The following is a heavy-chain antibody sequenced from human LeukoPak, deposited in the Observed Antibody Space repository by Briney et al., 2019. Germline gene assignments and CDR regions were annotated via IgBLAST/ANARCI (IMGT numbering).Heavy chain of an antibody. CDR1: GYTFTSYV. CDR3: ARGSSDYPRYFDY. CDR2: INTGNGNT. V-gene: IGHV1-3*04. Sequence: GASVKVSCKASGYTFTSYVMHWVRQASGQRLEWMGWINTGNGNTKYSQKFQGRVTITRDTSASTAYMELSSLRSEDTAVYYCARGSSDYPRYFDYWGQGSLITVSS. J-gene: IGHJ4*02. D-gene: IGHD3-22*01.